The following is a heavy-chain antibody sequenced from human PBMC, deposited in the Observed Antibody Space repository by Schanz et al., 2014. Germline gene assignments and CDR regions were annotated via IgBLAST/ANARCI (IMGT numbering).Heavy chain of an antibody. V-gene: IGHV3-30*18. J-gene: IGHJ4*02. CDR1: GFTFSSYT. CDR3: AKDVDFWSGYYLDY. D-gene: IGHD3-3*01. Sequence: VQLLESGGGLVRPGGSLRLSCAASGFTFSSYTMNWVRQAPGKGLEWVAVISDDGSNHYYPDSVKGRFTISRDNSKNTLYLQMNSLRSEDTAVYYCAKDVDFWSGYYLDYWGQGTLVNDSS. CDR2: ISDDGSNH.